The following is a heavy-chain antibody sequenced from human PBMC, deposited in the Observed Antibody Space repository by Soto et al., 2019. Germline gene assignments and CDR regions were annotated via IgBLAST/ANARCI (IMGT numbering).Heavy chain of an antibody. CDR2: IYYSGST. CDR3: ARIINWNSNWFDP. V-gene: IGHV4-59*08. J-gene: IGHJ5*02. D-gene: IGHD1-1*01. CDR1: GGSISSYY. Sequence: SETLSLTCTVSGGSISSYYWSWIRQPPGKGLEWIGYIYYSGSTNYNPSLKSRVTISVDSSKNQFSLKLSSVTAADTAVYYCARIINWNSNWFDPWGQGTLVTVSS.